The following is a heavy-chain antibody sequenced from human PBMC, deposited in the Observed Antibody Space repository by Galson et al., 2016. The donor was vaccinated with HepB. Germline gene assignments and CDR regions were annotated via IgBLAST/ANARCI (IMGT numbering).Heavy chain of an antibody. CDR3: SRDRSWPHWYFDL. V-gene: IGHV1-2*04. D-gene: IGHD3-10*01. CDR1: GYTFTGYY. Sequence: SVKVSCKASGYTFTGYYMHWVRQAPGQGLEWMGWMNPNSRGTNYAQKFLGWVTMTRDASLRTAYMELTSLTCEDTAVYYCSRDRSWPHWYFDLWGRGTLVTVSS. CDR2: MNPNSRGT. J-gene: IGHJ2*01.